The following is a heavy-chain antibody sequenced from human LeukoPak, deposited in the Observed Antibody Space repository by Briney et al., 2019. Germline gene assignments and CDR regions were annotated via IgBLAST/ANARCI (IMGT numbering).Heavy chain of an antibody. Sequence: SQTLSLTCTVSGGSISSGGYYWSWIRQHPGKGLEWIGYIYYSGGTYYNPSLKSRVTISVDTSKNQFSLKLGSVTAADTAVYYCASCALSGSYSFDYWGQGTLVTVSS. D-gene: IGHD1-26*01. CDR2: IYYSGGT. CDR1: GGSISSGGYY. V-gene: IGHV4-31*03. CDR3: ASCALSGSYSFDY. J-gene: IGHJ4*02.